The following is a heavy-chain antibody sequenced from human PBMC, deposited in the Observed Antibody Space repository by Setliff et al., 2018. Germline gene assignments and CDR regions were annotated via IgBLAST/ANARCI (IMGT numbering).Heavy chain of an antibody. CDR1: GGTFSSYA. CDR3: ALEYSNSSPTVYYYMDV. Sequence: ASVKVSCKASGGTFSSYAISWVRQAPGQGLEWMGRIIPIFGTANYAQKFQGRVTITADKSTSTAYMELSRLTSEDTAVYYCALEYSNSSPTVYYYMDVWGKGTTVTVSS. J-gene: IGHJ6*03. CDR2: IIPIFGTA. D-gene: IGHD6-6*01. V-gene: IGHV1-69*06.